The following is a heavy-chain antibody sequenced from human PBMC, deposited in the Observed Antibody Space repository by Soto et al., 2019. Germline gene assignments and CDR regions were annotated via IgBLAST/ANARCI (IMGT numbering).Heavy chain of an antibody. CDR3: ARDLVAEAAPPPIWFDP. Sequence: QVQLQQWGAGLLKPSETLSLTCAVYGGSFSGYYWSWIRQPPGKGLEWVGEINHSGSTNYNQSLKRRATISVDTSKNQFSLKLTPVTAADTAVYYCARDLVAEAAPPPIWFDPWGQGTLVTVSS. CDR2: INHSGST. D-gene: IGHD2-15*01. CDR1: GGSFSGYY. V-gene: IGHV4-34*01. J-gene: IGHJ5*02.